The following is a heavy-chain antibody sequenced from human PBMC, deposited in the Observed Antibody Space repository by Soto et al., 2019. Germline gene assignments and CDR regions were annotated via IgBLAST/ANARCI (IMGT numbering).Heavy chain of an antibody. CDR1: GTSMSGHF. D-gene: IGHD3-10*01. CDR2: GYYSGST. Sequence: NPSETLSLTCTVSGTSMSGHFWSWMRQPPGKGLEWIGYGYYSGSTLYNPSLKSRVTISLDTSKNHFSLRLNSVTSADTAVYYCARGVYLSLVRTGWFDPWGQGTLVTVAS. J-gene: IGHJ5*02. V-gene: IGHV4-59*11. CDR3: ARGVYLSLVRTGWFDP.